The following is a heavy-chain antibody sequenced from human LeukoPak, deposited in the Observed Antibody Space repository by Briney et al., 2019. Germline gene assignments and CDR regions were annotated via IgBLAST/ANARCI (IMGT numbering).Heavy chain of an antibody. CDR3: ARDVGVGEPKEDGTTDYYFDY. D-gene: IGHD4-17*01. V-gene: IGHV1-46*01. J-gene: IGHJ4*02. Sequence: ASVKVSCKASGYSFSVYSLHWVRQAPGQGLEWMGIINPSGDSTSYAQKFQGRVTMTRDTSTSTVYMELSSLRSEDTAFYYCARDVGVGEPKEDGTTDYYFDYWGQGTLVTVSS. CDR2: INPSGDST. CDR1: GYSFSVYS.